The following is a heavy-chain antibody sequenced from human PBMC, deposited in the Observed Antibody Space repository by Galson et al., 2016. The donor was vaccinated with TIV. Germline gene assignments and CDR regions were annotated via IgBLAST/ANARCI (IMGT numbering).Heavy chain of an antibody. J-gene: IGHJ4*02. CDR3: ARVATYGSGSYQWNFES. D-gene: IGHD3-10*01. CDR2: VYASGTT. V-gene: IGHV4-61*02. Sequence: TLSLTCTVSGGSISSGRYFWSWIRQPAGKGLEWIGRVYASGTTNYNPSLKSRVTISVDTSKNHFSLKLSSVTAADTAVYYCARVATYGSGSYQWNFESWGQGILVSVSS. CDR1: GGSISSGRYF.